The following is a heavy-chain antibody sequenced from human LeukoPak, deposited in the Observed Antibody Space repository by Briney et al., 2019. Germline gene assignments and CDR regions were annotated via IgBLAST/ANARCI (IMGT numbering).Heavy chain of an antibody. V-gene: IGHV3-21*01. CDR1: GFTFSSYS. J-gene: IGHJ4*02. Sequence: GGSLRLSCAASGFTFSSYSMNWVRQAPGKGLEWVSSISSSSSYIYYADSVKGRFTISRDNAKNSLYLQMNSPRAEDTAVYYCARVGYSGYDGASFDYWGQGTLVTVSS. CDR3: ARVGYSGYDGASFDY. CDR2: ISSSSSYI. D-gene: IGHD5-12*01.